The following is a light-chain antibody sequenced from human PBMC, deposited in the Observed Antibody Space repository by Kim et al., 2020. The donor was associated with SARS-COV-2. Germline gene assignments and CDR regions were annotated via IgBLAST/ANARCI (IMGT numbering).Light chain of an antibody. J-gene: IGKJ1*01. CDR2: GAS. Sequence: DIVMTQSPATLSVSPGERATLSCRASQSVSSNLAWYQQKPGQAPRLLIYGASTRATGIPARFSGSGSGAEFTLTISSLQSEDFAVYYCQQYYNWPPWTSDQGTKVDIK. CDR1: QSVSSN. CDR3: QQYYNWPPWT. V-gene: IGKV3-15*01.